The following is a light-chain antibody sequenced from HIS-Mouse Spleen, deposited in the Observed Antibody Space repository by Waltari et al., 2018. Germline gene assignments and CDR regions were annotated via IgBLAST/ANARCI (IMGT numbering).Light chain of an antibody. CDR3: CSYAGSYTWV. CDR2: DVS. CDR1: SSDVGGYNY. V-gene: IGLV2-11*01. J-gene: IGLJ3*02. Sequence: QSALTQPRSVSGSPGQSVTISCTGTSSDVGGYNYVSGYQQHPGKAPKLMIYDVSKRPAGVPVRFSGSKSGNTASLTISGLQAEDEADYYCCSYAGSYTWVFGGGTKLTVL.